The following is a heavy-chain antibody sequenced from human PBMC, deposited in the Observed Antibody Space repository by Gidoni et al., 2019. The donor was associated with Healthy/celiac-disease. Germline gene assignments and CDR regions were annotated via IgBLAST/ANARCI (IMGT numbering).Heavy chain of an antibody. V-gene: IGHV3-49*03. CDR3: TVGDFWSGYNSESLDV. CDR1: GFPFGDYA. Sequence: EVQLVESGGGLVQPGRSLRLSCTASGFPFGDYAMSWFRQAPGKGLEWVGFIRSKAYGGTTEYAASVKGRFTISRDDSKSIAYLQMNSLKTEDTAVYYCTVGDFWSGYNSESLDVWGKGTTVTVSS. CDR2: IRSKAYGGTT. J-gene: IGHJ6*04. D-gene: IGHD3-3*01.